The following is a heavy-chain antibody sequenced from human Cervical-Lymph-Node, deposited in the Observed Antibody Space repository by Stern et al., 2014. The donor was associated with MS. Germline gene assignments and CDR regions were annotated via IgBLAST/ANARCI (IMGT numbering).Heavy chain of an antibody. D-gene: IGHD4-17*01. CDR1: PYSISRGYY. J-gene: IGHJ4*02. Sequence: QVQLQESGPRLVKPSETLSLTCSVSPYSISRGYYWAWIRQSPGKGLAWIGTTHRSGSTYYNPSLKSRVTISADTSKNQFFLMLTSVAAADTAVYYCARWGYGDYEADYWGQGTLVTVSS. CDR2: THRSGST. CDR3: ARWGYGDYEADY. V-gene: IGHV4-38-2*02.